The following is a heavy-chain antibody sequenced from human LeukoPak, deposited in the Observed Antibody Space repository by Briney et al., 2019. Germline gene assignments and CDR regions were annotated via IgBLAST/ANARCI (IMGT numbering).Heavy chain of an antibody. V-gene: IGHV3-66*01. CDR3: ARGECSGGSCYSTFPLDY. Sequence: GGSLRLSCAASGFTVSNNYMSWVRQAPGKGLEWVSVIYSGGSTYYADSVKGRFTISRDNSKNTLYLQMNSLRAEDTAVYYCARGECSGGSCYSTFPLDYWGQGTLVTVSS. J-gene: IGHJ4*02. D-gene: IGHD2-15*01. CDR2: IYSGGST. CDR1: GFTVSNNY.